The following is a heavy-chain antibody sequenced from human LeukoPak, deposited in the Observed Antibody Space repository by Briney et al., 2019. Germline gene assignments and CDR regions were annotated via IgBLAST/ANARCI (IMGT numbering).Heavy chain of an antibody. CDR1: GYSISSGYY. D-gene: IGHD1-14*01. CDR3: ARGRPYNVGLPPWFDP. CDR2: IYYSGTT. V-gene: IGHV4-38-2*02. J-gene: IGHJ5*02. Sequence: PSETLSLTCTVSGYSISSGYYWGWSRQPPGKGLEWIVSIYYSGTTHYNPSLKSRVTISVDTSRNQFSLNLSSMTAADTAVYYCARGRPYNVGLPPWFDPWGQGTLVTVSS.